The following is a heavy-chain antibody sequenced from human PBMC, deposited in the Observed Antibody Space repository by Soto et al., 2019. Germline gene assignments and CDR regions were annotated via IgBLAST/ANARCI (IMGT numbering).Heavy chain of an antibody. CDR3: VKDSYADFHRVLSTAEYFFDY. J-gene: IGHJ4*01. Sequence: GGPLRLSCTASGFTFDDYAMHWARQGPGRGLEWVSGITWNSGKIAYADSVKGRFTIARDDDNNSLYLQMNSLRPEDTALYYCVKDSYADFHRVLSTAEYFFDYWGHGTLVTVSS. V-gene: IGHV3-9*01. CDR1: GFTFDDYA. D-gene: IGHD2-15*01. CDR2: ITWNSGKI.